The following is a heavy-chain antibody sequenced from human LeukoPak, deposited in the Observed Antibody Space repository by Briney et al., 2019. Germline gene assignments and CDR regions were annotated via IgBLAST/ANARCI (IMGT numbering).Heavy chain of an antibody. Sequence: SETLSLTCTVSGGSINSYYWSWIRQPPGKGLEWIGYIYYSGSTNYNPSLKSRVTISVDTSKNQFSLKLSSVTAADTAVYYCARNILWFGDHDAFDIWGQGTMVTVSS. V-gene: IGHV4-59*08. CDR3: ARNILWFGDHDAFDI. CDR2: IYYSGST. D-gene: IGHD3-10*01. CDR1: GGSINSYY. J-gene: IGHJ3*02.